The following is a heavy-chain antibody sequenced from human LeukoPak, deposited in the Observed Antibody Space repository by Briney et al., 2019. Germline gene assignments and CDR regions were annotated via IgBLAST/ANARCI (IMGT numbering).Heavy chain of an antibody. D-gene: IGHD1-26*01. Sequence: SETLSLTCTVSGGSISSSSYYWGWIRQPPGKGLEWIGSIYYSGSTYYNPSLKSRVTISVDTSKNQFSLKLSSVTAADTAVYYCARSDSRGAPRVDYWGQGTLVTVSS. CDR1: GGSISSSSYY. V-gene: IGHV4-39*07. CDR3: ARSDSRGAPRVDY. CDR2: IYYSGST. J-gene: IGHJ4*02.